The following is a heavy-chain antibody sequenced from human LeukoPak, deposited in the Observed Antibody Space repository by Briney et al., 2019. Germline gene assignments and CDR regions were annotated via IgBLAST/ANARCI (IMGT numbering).Heavy chain of an antibody. V-gene: IGHV4-34*01. CDR2: IYYSGST. D-gene: IGHD3-22*01. CDR1: GGSFSGYY. Sequence: PSETLSLTCAVYGGSFSGYYWSWIRQPPGKGLEWIGSIYYSGSTYYNPSLKSRVTISVDTSKNQFSLKLSSVTAADTAVYYCASYYYDSSGYLAYFDYWGQGTLVTVSS. J-gene: IGHJ4*02. CDR3: ASYYYDSSGYLAYFDY.